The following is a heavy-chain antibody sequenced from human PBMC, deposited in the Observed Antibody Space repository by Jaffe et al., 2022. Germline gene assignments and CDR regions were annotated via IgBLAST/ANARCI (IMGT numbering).Heavy chain of an antibody. J-gene: IGHJ3*01. D-gene: IGHD4-17*01. CDR2: IYHSGYT. CDR3: ARGGGDDYGSLVAFDV. CDR1: GYSISSGYY. V-gene: IGHV4-38-2*01. Sequence: QVQLQESGPGVVKPAETLSLTCAVSGYSISSGYYWGWIRQPPGKGLEWIGSIYHSGYTYYPPSLKSRITISVDTPKNQFFLRWSSVSAADTAVYYCARGGGDDYGSLVAFDVWGRGTLVSVSS.